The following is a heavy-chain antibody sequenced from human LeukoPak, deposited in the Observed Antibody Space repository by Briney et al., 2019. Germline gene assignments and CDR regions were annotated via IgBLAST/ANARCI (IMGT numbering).Heavy chain of an antibody. J-gene: IGHJ3*02. CDR2: IYYSGST. CDR1: GGSISSYY. V-gene: IGHV4-59*01. Sequence: SETLSLTCTVSGGSISSYYWSWIRQPPGKGLEWIGYIYYSGSTNYNPSLKNRVTISVDTSKSQFSPKLSSVTAADTAVYSCAGGGFLWDAFDNWGQGTLVTVSS. D-gene: IGHD3-16*01. CDR3: AGGGFLWDAFDN.